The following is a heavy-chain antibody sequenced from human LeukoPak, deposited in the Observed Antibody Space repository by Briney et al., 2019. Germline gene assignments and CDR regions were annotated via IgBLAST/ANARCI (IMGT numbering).Heavy chain of an antibody. V-gene: IGHV3-11*01. CDR1: GFTFSGYY. J-gene: IGHJ5*02. CDR3: AREKMMVSARPFAFDL. Sequence: MTGGSLRLSCAASGFTFSGYYINWIRQAPGKGLEWISYISTSGRTVDYADSVKGRFTISRDNAKNSLYLQMNSLRAEDTAVYYCAREKMMVSARPFAFDLWGQGTLVTVSS. D-gene: IGHD2-8*01. CDR2: ISTSGRTV.